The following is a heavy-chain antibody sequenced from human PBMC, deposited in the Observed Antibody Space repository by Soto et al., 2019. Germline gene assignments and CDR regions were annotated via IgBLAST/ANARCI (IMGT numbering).Heavy chain of an antibody. J-gene: IGHJ4*02. D-gene: IGHD3-3*02. CDR2: IDPSNSYT. CDR3: AFLDTSLDFDF. Sequence: PGESLKISCKGSGYRFTSYWISWVRQMPGKGLEWMGRIDPSNSYTHYSPSFHGHVTISADNSISTAYLQWSNLRASETAIYYCAFLDTSLDFDFWGQGTLVTVSS. CDR1: GYRFTSYW. V-gene: IGHV5-10-1*01.